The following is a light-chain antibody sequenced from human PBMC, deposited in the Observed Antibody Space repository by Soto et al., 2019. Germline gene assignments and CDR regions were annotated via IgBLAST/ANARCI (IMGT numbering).Light chain of an antibody. CDR2: GAS. J-gene: IGKJ3*01. CDR1: QSLTN. V-gene: IGKV3-15*01. Sequence: EIVMTQSPATLSVSPGERATFSCRASQSLTNLAWYQQKPGQAPRLLIYGASTRATGIPARFSGSGSGTEFTLTISSLQSEDFAVYYCQQYDNWPFTFGPGT. CDR3: QQYDNWPFT.